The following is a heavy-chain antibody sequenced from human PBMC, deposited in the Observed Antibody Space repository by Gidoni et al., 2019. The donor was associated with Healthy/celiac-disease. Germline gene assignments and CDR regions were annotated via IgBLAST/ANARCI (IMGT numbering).Heavy chain of an antibody. CDR1: GYTFTGYY. J-gene: IGHJ4*02. CDR2: INPNSGGT. V-gene: IGHV1-2*06. D-gene: IGHD3-22*01. CDR3: ARVPPQYYYDSSGYSPFDY. Sequence: QVQLVQSGAEVKKPGASVKVSCKASGYTFTGYYMHWVRQAPGQGLEWMGRINPNSGGTNYAQKFQGRVTMTRDTSISTAYMELSRLRSDDTAVYYCARVPPQYYYDSSGYSPFDYWGQGTLVTVSS.